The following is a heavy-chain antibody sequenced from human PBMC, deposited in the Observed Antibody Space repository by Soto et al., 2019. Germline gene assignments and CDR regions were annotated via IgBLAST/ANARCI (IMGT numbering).Heavy chain of an antibody. D-gene: IGHD6-19*01. CDR1: SDSISSYY. Sequence: QVQLQESGPGLVRPSETLSLTCTVSSDSISSYYWIWIRQSPGKGLEWIGYTDYSGNTNYNPSLKIRVTISGDKSKNQFSLRLSSVTAADTAVYYCARAVGDPLYYLDYWGQGTLVTVSS. CDR2: TDYSGNT. CDR3: ARAVGDPLYYLDY. J-gene: IGHJ4*02. V-gene: IGHV4-59*08.